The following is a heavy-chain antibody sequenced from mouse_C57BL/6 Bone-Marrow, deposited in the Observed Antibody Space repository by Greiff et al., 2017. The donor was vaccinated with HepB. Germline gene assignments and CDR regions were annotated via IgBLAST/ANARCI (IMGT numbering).Heavy chain of an antibody. CDR2: IDPENGDT. Sequence: VQLQQSGAELVRPGASVKLSCTASGFNIKDDYMHWVKQRPEQGLEWIGWIDPENGDTEYASKFQGKATITADTSSNTAYLQLSSLTSADTAVYYCTIYYYGAYAMDYWGQGTSVTVSS. CDR1: GFNIKDDY. J-gene: IGHJ4*01. D-gene: IGHD1-1*01. V-gene: IGHV14-4*01. CDR3: TIYYYGAYAMDY.